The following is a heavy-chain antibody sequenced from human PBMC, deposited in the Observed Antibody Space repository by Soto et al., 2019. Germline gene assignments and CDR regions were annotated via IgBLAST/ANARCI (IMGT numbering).Heavy chain of an antibody. V-gene: IGHV4-31*03. Sequence: SETLSLTCTVSGGSITSDGYYWSWIRQHPGKGLEWIGYMYYSGNTYYNPSLKSRVTISVDTSKNQLSLKLSSVTAADTAVFYGARVPSGTIYYFDYWGQGPLATVSS. CDR2: MYYSGNT. D-gene: IGHD2-8*01. J-gene: IGHJ4*02. CDR1: GGSITSDGYY. CDR3: ARVPSGTIYYFDY.